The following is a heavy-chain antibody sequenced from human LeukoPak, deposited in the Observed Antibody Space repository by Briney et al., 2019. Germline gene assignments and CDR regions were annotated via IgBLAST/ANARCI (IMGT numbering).Heavy chain of an antibody. CDR3: AIRYYDFWSGYSLGPFDP. D-gene: IGHD3-3*01. J-gene: IGHJ5*02. Sequence: SETLSLTCAVYGGSFSGYYWSWIRQPPGKGLEWIGEINHSGSTNYNPSLESRVTISVDTSKNQFSLKLSSVTAADTAVYYCAIRYYDFWSGYSLGPFDPWGQGTLVTVSS. CDR1: GGSFSGYY. V-gene: IGHV4-34*01. CDR2: INHSGST.